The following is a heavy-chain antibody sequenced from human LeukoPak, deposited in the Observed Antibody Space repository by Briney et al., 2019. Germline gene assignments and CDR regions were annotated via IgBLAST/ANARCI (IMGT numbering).Heavy chain of an antibody. D-gene: IGHD1-7*01. V-gene: IGHV5-51*01. Sequence: ESLKISSKGSGYTFTSYWMGWVGQMPGKGREWMGIIYPGDSNTRQRLSVQGQVTISADKSISTAYLQWSSLKASDTAMYYCARSSITGTTVDYWGQGTLVTVSS. CDR2: IYPGDSNT. CDR3: ARSSITGTTVDY. J-gene: IGHJ4*02. CDR1: GYTFTSYW.